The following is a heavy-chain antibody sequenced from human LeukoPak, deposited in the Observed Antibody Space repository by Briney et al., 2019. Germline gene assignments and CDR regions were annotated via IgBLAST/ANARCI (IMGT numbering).Heavy chain of an antibody. D-gene: IGHD3-10*01. V-gene: IGHV4-39*01. J-gene: IGHJ4*02. CDR3: ASPTLWFGEFTKDY. CDR1: GGSISSSSYY. CDR2: IYYSGST. Sequence: PSETLSLTCTVSGGSISSSSYYWGWIRQPPGTGLEWIGSIYYSGSTYYNPSLKSRVTISVDTSKNQFSLKLSSVTAADTAVYYCASPTLWFGEFTKDYWGQGTLATVSS.